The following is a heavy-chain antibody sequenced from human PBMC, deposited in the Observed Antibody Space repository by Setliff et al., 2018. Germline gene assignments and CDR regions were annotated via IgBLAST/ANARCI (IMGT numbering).Heavy chain of an antibody. CDR3: AKGGTYRYFDY. Sequence: KASETLSLTCTVSGGSLSGASIVTWIRQPPGKGLEFIGYVFYSGATKYDPSPKSRVTMSVDTSKNQFSLKLRSVTAADTAMYYCAKGGTYRYFDYWGQGTLVTVSS. V-gene: IGHV4-61*08. CDR1: GGSLSGAS. CDR2: VFYSGAT. J-gene: IGHJ4*02.